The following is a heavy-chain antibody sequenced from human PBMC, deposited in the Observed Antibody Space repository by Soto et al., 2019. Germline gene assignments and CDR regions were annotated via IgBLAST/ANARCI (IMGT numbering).Heavy chain of an antibody. J-gene: IGHJ5*02. CDR3: ARLGAYYQSPDL. Sequence: SETLSLTCTVSGDSISSYYWSWIRQAPGKGLEWVGYIYYGGTTSYNPSLQSRVTISLETSKSQFSLRLTSVTAADTAVYYCARLGAYYQSPDLCGPGIRVTVSS. V-gene: IGHV4-59*08. CDR1: GDSISSYY. D-gene: IGHD3-22*01. CDR2: IYYGGTT.